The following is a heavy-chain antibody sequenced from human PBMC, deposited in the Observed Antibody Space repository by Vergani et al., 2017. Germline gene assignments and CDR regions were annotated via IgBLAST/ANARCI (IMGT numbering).Heavy chain of an antibody. CDR2: ISSSGSTI. J-gene: IGHJ3*02. CDR1: GFTFSSYS. CDR3: ARGLRSISPTVAFDI. Sequence: EVQLVESGGGLVQPGGSLRLSCAASGFTFSSYSMNWVRQAPGKGLEWVSYISSSGSTIYYADSVKGRFTISRDNAKNSLYLQMNSLRAEDTAVYYCARGLRSISPTVAFDIWGQGTMVTVSS. D-gene: IGHD4-17*01. V-gene: IGHV3-48*04.